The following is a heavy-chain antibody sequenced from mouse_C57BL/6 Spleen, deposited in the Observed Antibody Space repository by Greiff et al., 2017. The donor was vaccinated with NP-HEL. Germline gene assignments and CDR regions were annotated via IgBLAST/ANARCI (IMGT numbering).Heavy chain of an antibody. V-gene: IGHV1-22*01. CDR3: ARSGNYYGSSYWYVDV. J-gene: IGHJ1*03. Sequence: EVQLQQSGPELVKPGASVKMSCKASGYTFTDYNMHWVKQSHGKSLEWIGYINPNNGGTSYNQKFKGKATLTVNKSSSTAYMELRSLTSEDSAVYYCARSGNYYGSSYWYVDVWGTGTTVTVSS. D-gene: IGHD1-1*01. CDR1: GYTFTDYN. CDR2: INPNNGGT.